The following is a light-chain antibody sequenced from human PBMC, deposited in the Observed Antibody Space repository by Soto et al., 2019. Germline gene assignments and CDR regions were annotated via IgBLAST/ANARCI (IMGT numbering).Light chain of an antibody. CDR2: DAS. CDR3: QEYNSYSGT. J-gene: IGKJ1*01. V-gene: IGKV1-5*01. Sequence: DIQMTPSPTPLSASVGDRVTITCRASQSLGIWLAWHQQKPGKAPKLLIYDASTLKSGVPSRFSGSGSGTKFTLTISSLQPDDFATYYCQEYNSYSGTFGQGTKVDIK. CDR1: QSLGIW.